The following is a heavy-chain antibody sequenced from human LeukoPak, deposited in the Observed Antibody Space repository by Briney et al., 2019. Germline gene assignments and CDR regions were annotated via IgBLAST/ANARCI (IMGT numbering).Heavy chain of an antibody. V-gene: IGHV3-7*01. CDR1: AFSFSSYS. D-gene: IGHD4-17*01. J-gene: IGHJ4*02. CDR2: VWPDGGGQ. Sequence: GGSLRLSCAGSAFSFSSYSMSWVRQGPGKGLEWVATVWPDGGGQRYVDSVRGRFTISRDNAKSLLYLQMHSLSVEDTAVYFCARLFGGVTTFDYWGQGALVTVSS. CDR3: ARLFGGVTTFDY.